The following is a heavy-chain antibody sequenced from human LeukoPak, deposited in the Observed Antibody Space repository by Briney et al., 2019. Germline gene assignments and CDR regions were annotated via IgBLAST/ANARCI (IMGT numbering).Heavy chain of an antibody. V-gene: IGHV4-61*02. CDR1: GGSISSGSYY. J-gene: IGHJ4*02. Sequence: PSETLSLTCTVSGGSISSGSYYWSWIRQPAGKGLEWIGRIYTSGSTNYNPSLKSRVTISVDTSKNQFSLKLSSVTAADTAVYYCARSPPGHVAEFDYWGQGTLVTVSS. D-gene: IGHD3-10*01. CDR2: IYTSGST. CDR3: ARSPPGHVAEFDY.